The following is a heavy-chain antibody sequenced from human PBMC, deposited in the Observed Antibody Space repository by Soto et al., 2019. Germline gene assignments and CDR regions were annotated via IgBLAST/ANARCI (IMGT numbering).Heavy chain of an antibody. D-gene: IGHD3-22*01. V-gene: IGHV3-64D*08. CDR3: VKDGRTGEGIVGYYFDY. Sequence: GGSLRLSCSASGFTFSSYAMHWVRQAPGKGLEYVSAISSNGGSTYYADSVKGRFTISRDNSKNTLYLQMSSLRAEDTAVYYCVKDGRTGEGIVGYYFDYWGQGTLVTVSS. CDR1: GFTFSSYA. CDR2: ISSNGGST. J-gene: IGHJ4*02.